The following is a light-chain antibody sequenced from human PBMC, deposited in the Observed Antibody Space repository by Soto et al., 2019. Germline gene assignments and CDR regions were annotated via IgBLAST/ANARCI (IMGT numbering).Light chain of an antibody. CDR2: GTS. V-gene: IGKV3-15*01. Sequence: EILMTQSPSTLSLSPGERATLSCRASQSVSSNLAWYQKKPGQSPRLLIYGTSTRATGIPARFSGSGSGTELTLTISSLQSEDFAFYYCQQYNNWPTWTFGQGTKVDIK. CDR3: QQYNNWPTWT. CDR1: QSVSSN. J-gene: IGKJ1*01.